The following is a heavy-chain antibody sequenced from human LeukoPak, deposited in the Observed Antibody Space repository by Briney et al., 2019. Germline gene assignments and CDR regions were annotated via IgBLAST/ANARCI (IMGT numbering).Heavy chain of an antibody. Sequence: PGGSLRLSCIASGFSFDDYTMHWVRQAPGKGLEWISGISWTSSRIDYAASVKGRFTISRDNAKNSLYLQMDSLRPEDTALYYCTKDLRGGAARTSHFQDWGQGTLVIVSS. V-gene: IGHV3-9*01. D-gene: IGHD1-26*01. J-gene: IGHJ1*01. CDR2: ISWTSSRI. CDR3: TKDLRGGAARTSHFQD. CDR1: GFSFDDYT.